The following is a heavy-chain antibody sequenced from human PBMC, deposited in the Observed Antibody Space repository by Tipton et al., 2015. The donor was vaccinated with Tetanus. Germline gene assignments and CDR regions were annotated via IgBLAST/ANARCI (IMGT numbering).Heavy chain of an antibody. D-gene: IGHD6-6*01. CDR2: IYYSGST. Sequence: TLSLTCTVSGASINAGGYLWTWVRQQPGKGPEWIGYIYYSGSTFYNPSFESRVTISVDTAKNQFSLKLNSVTAADTAVYYCARDQGGGRVVRLNWFDPWGQGILVTVSS. CDR1: GASINAGGYL. CDR3: ARDQGGGRVVRLNWFDP. V-gene: IGHV4-31*03. J-gene: IGHJ5*02.